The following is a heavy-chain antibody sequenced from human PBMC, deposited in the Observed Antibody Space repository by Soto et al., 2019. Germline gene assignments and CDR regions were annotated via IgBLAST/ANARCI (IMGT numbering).Heavy chain of an antibody. CDR3: AKDGPNWGRYFDS. Sequence: QVQLVESGGGVVQPGMSLRLSCVASGFSFRTYGMHWVRQAPGKGLDWVAVIWHDGSNKYYGDSVKGRFTISRDNSKNTLYLEMNSLRAEDTAVYYCAKDGPNWGRYFDSWGQGILVTVSS. CDR2: IWHDGSNK. V-gene: IGHV3-33*06. J-gene: IGHJ4*02. CDR1: GFSFRTYG. D-gene: IGHD3-16*01.